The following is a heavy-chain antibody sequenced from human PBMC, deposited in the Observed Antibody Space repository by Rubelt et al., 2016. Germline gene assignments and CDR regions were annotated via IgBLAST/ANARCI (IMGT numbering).Heavy chain of an antibody. CDR3: ASMVQWLVRGAFDI. J-gene: IGHJ3*02. V-gene: IGHV3-48*03. D-gene: IGHD6-19*01. Sequence: NWVRQAPGKGLEWVSYISASGSTINYADSVKGRFTISRDNAKNSLYLQVNSLTPEDTAVYYCASMVQWLVRGAFDIWGQGTMVTVSS. CDR2: ISASGSTI.